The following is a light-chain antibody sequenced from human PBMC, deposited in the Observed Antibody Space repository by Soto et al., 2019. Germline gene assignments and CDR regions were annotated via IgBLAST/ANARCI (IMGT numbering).Light chain of an antibody. CDR1: QSISSY. J-gene: IGKJ1*01. CDR2: AAS. CDR3: QQSYSTPT. Sequence: DSQMTQSPSSLSASVGDRVIITCRASQSISSYLNWYHQKPGKIPKLLIYAASRLQSGVPSRFSGSGSGTDFTLTISSLQPEAFATYYCQQSYSTPTFGQGTKVEIK. V-gene: IGKV1-39*01.